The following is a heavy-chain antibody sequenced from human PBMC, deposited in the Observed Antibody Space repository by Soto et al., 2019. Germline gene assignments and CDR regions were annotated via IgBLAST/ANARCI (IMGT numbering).Heavy chain of an antibody. V-gene: IGHV1-69*13. CDR3: ARGGTYYYDSSGYYYEGLDY. D-gene: IGHD3-22*01. J-gene: IGHJ4*02. Sequence: SVKVSCKASGGTCSMYAISCVRQSPLQWREWMGGIIPIFGTANYAQKFQGRVTITADESTSTAYMELSSLRSEDTAVYYCARGGTYYYDSSGYYYEGLDYWGQGTLVTVSS. CDR1: GGTCSMYA. CDR2: IIPIFGTA.